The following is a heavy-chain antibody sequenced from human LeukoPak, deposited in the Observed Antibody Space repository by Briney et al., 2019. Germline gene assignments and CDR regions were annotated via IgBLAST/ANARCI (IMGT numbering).Heavy chain of an antibody. CDR2: MNPNSGGT. CDR3: ARVRDSGSYFGLDS. V-gene: IGHV1-2*02. CDR1: GYTFTSYD. J-gene: IGHJ4*02. D-gene: IGHD1-26*01. Sequence: ASVKVSCKASGYTFTSYDINWVRQATGQGLEWMGWMNPNSGGTSYAQKFQGRVTMTRDTSISTAYMELSRLRSDDTAVYYCARVRDSGSYFGLDSWGQGSLVTVSS.